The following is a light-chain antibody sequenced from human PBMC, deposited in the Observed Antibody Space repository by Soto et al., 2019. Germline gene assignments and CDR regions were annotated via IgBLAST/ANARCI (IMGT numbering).Light chain of an antibody. CDR1: QSISSY. V-gene: IGKV1-39*01. CDR3: QQSYSTPYT. Sequence: DIQMTQSPSSLSASVGDRVTITCRASQSISSYLNWYQQKPGKAPKLLIYAAFSLQSGVPSRFSGSGSGTDFRLTISSLQPEDFATYYCQQSYSTPYTFGQGTKLEIK. CDR2: AAF. J-gene: IGKJ2*01.